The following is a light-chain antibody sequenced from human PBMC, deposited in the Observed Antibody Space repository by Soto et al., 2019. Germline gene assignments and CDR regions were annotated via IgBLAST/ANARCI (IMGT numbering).Light chain of an antibody. V-gene: IGKV1-39*01. Sequence: DIQMTQSPSSLSASVGDRVTITCRASQTISHYLNWYRQQPGKAPKLLIYSATTLQSGVPYRFSGSGSGTYFTLTISSLQPEDFATYYCQQANILPPVFGGGTRVEI. CDR2: SAT. J-gene: IGKJ4*01. CDR3: QQANILPPV. CDR1: QTISHY.